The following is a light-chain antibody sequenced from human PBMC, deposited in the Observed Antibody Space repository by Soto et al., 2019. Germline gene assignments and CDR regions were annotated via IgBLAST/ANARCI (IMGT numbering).Light chain of an antibody. J-gene: IGLJ1*01. Sequence: QSVLTQPASVSGSPGQSITISCTGTSSDLAIYNYVSWYQQQPGKAPKLMIYQVTNRPSGVSNRFSGYRSGNTASLTISGLQAEDEADYYCSSYTGSSNYVFGTGTKLTVL. CDR1: SSDLAIYNY. CDR3: SSYTGSSNYV. CDR2: QVT. V-gene: IGLV2-14*01.